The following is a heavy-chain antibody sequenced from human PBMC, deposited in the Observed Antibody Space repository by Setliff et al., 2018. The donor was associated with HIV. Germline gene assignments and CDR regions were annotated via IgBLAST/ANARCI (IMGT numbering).Heavy chain of an antibody. CDR2: ISWDGGSA. D-gene: IGHD6-19*01. J-gene: IGHJ4*02. V-gene: IGHV3-43*01. CDR1: GFTFDDYT. Sequence: GGSLRLSCAASGFTFDDYTMHWVRQAPGKGLEWVSLISWDGGSAYYADSVKGRFTISRDNSKNSLYLQMNSLRTEDTALYYSAKGELYSSGWYKGGEFDYWGQGTLVTVSS. CDR3: AKGELYSSGWYKGGEFDY.